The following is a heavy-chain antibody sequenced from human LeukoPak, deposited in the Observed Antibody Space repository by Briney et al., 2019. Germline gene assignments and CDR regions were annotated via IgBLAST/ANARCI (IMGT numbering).Heavy chain of an antibody. CDR2: INPNSGGT. V-gene: IGHV1-2*02. CDR1: GYTFTGYY. D-gene: IGHD3-10*01. Sequence: APVKVSCKASGYTFTGYYIHWVRQAPGQGLEWMGWINPNSGGTNYAQKFQGRVTMTRATSISTPYMELSRLRSDDTAVYYCARDRGGSGVHYFDYWGQGTLVTVSS. J-gene: IGHJ4*02. CDR3: ARDRGGSGVHYFDY.